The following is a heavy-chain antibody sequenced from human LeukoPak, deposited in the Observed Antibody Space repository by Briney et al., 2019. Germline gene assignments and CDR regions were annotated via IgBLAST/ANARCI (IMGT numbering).Heavy chain of an antibody. CDR3: ARDATRSGQWELLGY. CDR1: GYTFTNYG. J-gene: IGHJ4*02. CDR2: ISAYNGNT. D-gene: IGHD1-26*01. Sequence: GASVKASCKASGYTFTNYGISWVRQAPGQGLEWMGWISAYNGNTNSAQKLQARVTMTTDISTSTAYMELRSLTSDDTAVYYCARDATRSGQWELLGYWGQGTLVTVSS. V-gene: IGHV1-18*01.